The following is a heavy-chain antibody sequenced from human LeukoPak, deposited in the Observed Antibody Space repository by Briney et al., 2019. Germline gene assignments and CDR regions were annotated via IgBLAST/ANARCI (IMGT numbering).Heavy chain of an antibody. V-gene: IGHV4-39*01. CDR3: ARLLQWLAPAPFDY. J-gene: IGHJ4*02. CDR1: GVSISSSNYY. CDR2: IYYDGTT. D-gene: IGHD6-19*01. Sequence: SEALSLTCTVSGVSISSSNYYWGWLRQPPGKGLEWIGDIYYDGTTYYNPSLQSRVTVSIDTSKNQFSLKLNSVTAADTAVYYCARLLQWLAPAPFDYWGQGTLVTVSS.